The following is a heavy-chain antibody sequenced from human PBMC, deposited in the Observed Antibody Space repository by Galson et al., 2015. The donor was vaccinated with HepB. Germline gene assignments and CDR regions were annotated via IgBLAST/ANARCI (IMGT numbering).Heavy chain of an antibody. J-gene: IGHJ5*02. V-gene: IGHV3-23*01. D-gene: IGHD6-13*01. CDR2: ISGSGGST. Sequence: SLRLSCAASGFTFSSYAMSWVRQAPGKGLEWVSAISGSGGSTYYADSVKGRFTISRDNSKNTLYLQMNSLRAEDTAVYYCAKDGEYSSSWYIWGDRSQYNWYDPWGQGTLVTVSS. CDR1: GFTFSSYA. CDR3: AKDGEYSSSWYIWGDRSQYNWYDP.